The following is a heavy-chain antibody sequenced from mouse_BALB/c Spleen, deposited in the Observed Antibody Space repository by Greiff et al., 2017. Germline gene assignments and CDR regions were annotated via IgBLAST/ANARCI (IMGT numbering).Heavy chain of an antibody. V-gene: IGHV14-3*02. CDR2: IDPANGNP. D-gene: IGHD2-3*01. CDR1: GFNIKDTY. J-gene: IGHJ2*01. Sequence: EVQLQQSGAELVKPGASVKLSCTASGFNIKDTYMHWVKQRPEQGLEWIGRIDPANGNPKYDPKFQGKATITADTSSNTAYLQISSLTSEDTAVYYCTRGTYDGYLDYWGQGTTLTVSS. CDR3: TRGTYDGYLDY.